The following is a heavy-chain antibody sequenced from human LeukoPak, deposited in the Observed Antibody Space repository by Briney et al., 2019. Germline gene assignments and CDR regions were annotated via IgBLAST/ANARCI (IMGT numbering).Heavy chain of an antibody. CDR1: GYTFTSYH. J-gene: IGHJ5*02. CDR2: INPSGGTT. V-gene: IGHV1-46*01. D-gene: IGHD3-16*02. CDR3: ARDNSVGDIAWWFDP. Sequence: ASVKVSYKASGYTFTSYHMHWVRQAPGQGLEWMGIINPSGGTTNYAQKFRGRVTMTRDMSTSTVYMELSSLRSEDTAVYYCARDNSVGDIAWWFDPWGQGTLVTASS.